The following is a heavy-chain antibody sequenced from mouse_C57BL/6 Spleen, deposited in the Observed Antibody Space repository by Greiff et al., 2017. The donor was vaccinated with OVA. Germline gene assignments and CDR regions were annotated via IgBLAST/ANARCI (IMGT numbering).Heavy chain of an antibody. CDR1: GFTFSDYG. CDR2: ISSGSSTI. CDR3: ARGGLRRGIYAMDY. J-gene: IGHJ4*01. D-gene: IGHD2-4*01. Sequence: DVKLVESGGGLVKPGGSLKLSCAASGFTFSDYGMHWVRQAPEKGLEWVAYISSGSSTIYYADTVKGRFTISRVNAKNTLFLQMTSLRSEDTAMYYCARGGLRRGIYAMDYWGQGTSVTVSS. V-gene: IGHV5-17*01.